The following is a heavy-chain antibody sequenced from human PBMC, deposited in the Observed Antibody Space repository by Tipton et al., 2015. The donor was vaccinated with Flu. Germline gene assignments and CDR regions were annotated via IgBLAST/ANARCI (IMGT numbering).Heavy chain of an antibody. D-gene: IGHD4-17*01. J-gene: IGHJ4*02. CDR2: IYYSGST. CDR3: ARQSRDYGDYGLDY. Sequence: TLSLTCTVSGGSISSYYWSWIRQPPGKGLEWIGYIYYSGSTNYNPSLKSRVTISVDTSKNQCSLKLSSVTAADTAVYYCARQSRDYGDYGLDYWGQGTLVTVSS. V-gene: IGHV4-59*08. CDR1: GGSISSYY.